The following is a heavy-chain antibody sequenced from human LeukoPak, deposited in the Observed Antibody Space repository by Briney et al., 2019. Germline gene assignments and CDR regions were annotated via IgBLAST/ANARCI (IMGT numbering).Heavy chain of an antibody. V-gene: IGHV4-4*02. CDR1: GGSISSSNW. D-gene: IGHD5-12*01. Sequence: PSGTLSLTCAVSGGSISSSNWWSWVRQPPGKGLEWIGEIYHSGSTNYNPSLKSRVTISVDTSKNQFSLKLSSVTAADTAVYYCARARRPDIVATTYYYYYGMDVWGQGTTVTVSS. CDR2: IYHSGST. J-gene: IGHJ6*02. CDR3: ARARRPDIVATTYYYYYGMDV.